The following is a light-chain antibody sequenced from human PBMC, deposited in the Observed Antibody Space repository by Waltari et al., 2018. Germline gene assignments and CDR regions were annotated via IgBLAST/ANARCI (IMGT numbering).Light chain of an antibody. V-gene: IGKV1-5*03. CDR2: KAS. Sequence: DIQVTQSPSTLSASLGDRVTITCRASKSISSWLAWYQKKPGKAPKLLIKKASSLESGVPSRFTGSGSGTEFTLTISSLQPDDFATYYCQQYNNYPYTFGQGTKLEIK. CDR1: KSISSW. CDR3: QQYNNYPYT. J-gene: IGKJ2*01.